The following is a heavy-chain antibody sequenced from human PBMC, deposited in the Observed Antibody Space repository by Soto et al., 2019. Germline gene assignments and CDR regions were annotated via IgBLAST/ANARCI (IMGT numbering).Heavy chain of an antibody. D-gene: IGHD2-15*01. Sequence: EVQLVETGGGMIQPGGSMRLSCAASGFTVSNNYMSWVRQAPGKGLEWVSVIYSGGSTYYADSVNGRFNICRDNSKNTLYLQMTSLQAEYTAVYSCATQLSGVVAAYIDYWGQATLVTVSS. CDR2: IYSGGST. CDR1: GFTVSNNY. CDR3: ATQLSGVVAAYIDY. V-gene: IGHV3-53*02. J-gene: IGHJ4*02.